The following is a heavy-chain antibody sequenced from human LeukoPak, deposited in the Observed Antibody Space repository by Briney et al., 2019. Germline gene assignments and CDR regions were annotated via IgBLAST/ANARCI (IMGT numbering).Heavy chain of an antibody. CDR1: GFTFDDYA. CDR2: ISWNSGSI. CDR3: ARFPPGEYSSSWYHQVAFDI. D-gene: IGHD6-13*01. Sequence: GRSLRLSCAASGFTFDDYAMHWVRQAPGKGLEWVSGISWNSGSIGYADSVKGRFTISRDNAKNSLYLQMNSLRAEDTALYYCARFPPGEYSSSWYHQVAFDIWGQGTMVTVSS. V-gene: IGHV3-9*01. J-gene: IGHJ3*02.